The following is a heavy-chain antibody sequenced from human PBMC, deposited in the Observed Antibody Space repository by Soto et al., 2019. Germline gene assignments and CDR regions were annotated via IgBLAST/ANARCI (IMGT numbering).Heavy chain of an antibody. CDR2: INAGNGNT. Sequence: QVQLVQSGAEEKKPGASVKVSCKASGYTFTSYAMHWVRQAPGQRLEWMGWINAGNGNTKYSQKFQGRVTITRDTSASTAYMELSSLRSEDTAVYCCARDPIFYVMDVWGQGTTGTVSS. CDR3: ARDPIFYVMDV. V-gene: IGHV1-3*05. CDR1: GYTFTSYA. J-gene: IGHJ6*02.